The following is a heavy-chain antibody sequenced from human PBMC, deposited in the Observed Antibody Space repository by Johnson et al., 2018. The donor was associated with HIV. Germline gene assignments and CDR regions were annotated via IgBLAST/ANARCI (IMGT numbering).Heavy chain of an antibody. CDR2: IYSGGST. Sequence: QVQLVESGGGVVQPGRSLRLSCAASGFTFSSYGMHWVRQAPGKGLEWVSVIYSGGSTYYADSVKGRFTISRDNSKNTLYLQINSLRAEDTAVYYCASSFYQQLRAFDIWGQGTMVTVSS. CDR1: GFTFSSYG. J-gene: IGHJ3*02. CDR3: ASSFYQQLRAFDI. D-gene: IGHD6-13*01. V-gene: IGHV3-NL1*01.